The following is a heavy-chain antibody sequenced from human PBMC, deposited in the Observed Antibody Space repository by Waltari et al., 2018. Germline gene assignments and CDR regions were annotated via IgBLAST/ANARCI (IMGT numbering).Heavy chain of an antibody. V-gene: IGHV4-4*02. CDR2: VHGSGRT. Sequence: QLQLQKSGPGLVTPSGTLSSTCAASGDSLTNSSLWNWVRQPPGEGLEWIGQVHGSGRTNYNPSFASRVTVSLEASTNQFSLKVTSATAADTAIYFCARDRGRGLYLDTWGQGTLVTVS. D-gene: IGHD2-15*01. J-gene: IGHJ4*02. CDR1: GDSLTNSSL. CDR3: ARDRGRGLYLDT.